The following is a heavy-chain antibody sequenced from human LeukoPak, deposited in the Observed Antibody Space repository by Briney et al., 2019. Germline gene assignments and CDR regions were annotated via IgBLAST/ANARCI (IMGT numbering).Heavy chain of an antibody. J-gene: IGHJ6*02. CDR2: ISAYNGNT. V-gene: IGHV1-18*01. Sequence: GASVKVSCKASGYTFTSYGISWVRQAPGQGLEWMGWISAYNGNTNYAQKLQGRVTMTTDTSTSTAYMELRSLRSGDTAVYYCARDGSDTAMRKDGMDVWGQGTTVTVSS. CDR1: GYTFTSYG. D-gene: IGHD5-18*01. CDR3: ARDGSDTAMRKDGMDV.